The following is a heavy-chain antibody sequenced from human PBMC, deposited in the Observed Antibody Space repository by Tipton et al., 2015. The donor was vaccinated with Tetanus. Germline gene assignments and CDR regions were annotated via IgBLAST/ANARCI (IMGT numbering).Heavy chain of an antibody. D-gene: IGHD2-15*01. CDR3: AREADCSGGSCFSGDFDN. J-gene: IGHJ4*02. Sequence: TASGFTFSSYGIHWVRQAPGKGLEWVAVSWYDGTDKYYADSGKGRFTISRDNSKNTLYLQMNSLRAEDTAVYYCAREADCSGGSCFSGDFDNWGQGTQVTVSS. CDR1: GFTFSSYG. V-gene: IGHV3-33*01. CDR2: SWYDGTDK.